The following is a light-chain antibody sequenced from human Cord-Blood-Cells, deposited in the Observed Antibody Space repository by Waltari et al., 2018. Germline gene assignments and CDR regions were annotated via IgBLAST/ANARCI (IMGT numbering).Light chain of an antibody. CDR3: CSYAGSSTWV. CDR1: SRNGWSYNL. Sequence: QSALAQPASVSGSPGPSLTISCTGTSRNGWSYNLVSWYQQHPGKAPKLMIYEVSKRPSGVSNRFSGSKSGNTASLTISGLQAEDEADYYCCSYAGSSTWVFGGGTKLTVL. V-gene: IGLV2-23*02. J-gene: IGLJ3*02. CDR2: EVS.